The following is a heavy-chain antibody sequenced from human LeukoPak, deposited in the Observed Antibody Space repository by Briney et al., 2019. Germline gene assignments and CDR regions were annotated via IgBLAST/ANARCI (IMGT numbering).Heavy chain of an antibody. CDR1: GFTFSTYA. CDR2: ISDSGGST. V-gene: IGHV3-23*01. CDR3: ARRFDL. J-gene: IGHJ2*01. Sequence: PGGSLRLSCAASGFTFSTYAMSWVRQAPGKGLEWVAAISDSGGSTYNTDSVKGRFTISRDNSENTLYLQMNSLRAEDTAVYYCARRFDLWGRGTLVTVSS.